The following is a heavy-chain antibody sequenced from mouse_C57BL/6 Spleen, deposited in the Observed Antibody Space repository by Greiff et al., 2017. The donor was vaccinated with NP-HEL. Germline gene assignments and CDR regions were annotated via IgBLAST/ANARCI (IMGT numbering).Heavy chain of an antibody. J-gene: IGHJ2*01. CDR1: GYTFTDYY. D-gene: IGHD4-1*01. CDR3: ARGKTGTTPFDY. V-gene: IGHV1-26*01. CDR2: INPNNGGT. Sequence: EVQLQQSGPELVKPGASVKISCKASGYTFTDYYMNWVKQSHGKSLEWIGDINPNNGGTSYNQKFKGKATLTVDKSSSTAYMELRSLTSEDSAVYYCARGKTGTTPFDYWGQGTTLTVSS.